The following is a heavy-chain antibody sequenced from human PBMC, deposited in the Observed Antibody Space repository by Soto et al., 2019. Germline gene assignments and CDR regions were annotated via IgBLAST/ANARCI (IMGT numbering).Heavy chain of an antibody. J-gene: IGHJ4*02. V-gene: IGHV1-46*01. Sequence: QVQLVQPGAEVAKPGASVKVSCEARGYTFSRYLIYWVRQAPGQSLEWVGGMNTAGGGTTYGQKFQGRVTMTRDTSTNTVYMEVSSLTSEDTAVYFCARRDSNSWSFDFWGQGTLVTVSS. D-gene: IGHD6-13*01. CDR1: GYTFSRYL. CDR2: MNTAGGGT. CDR3: ARRDSNSWSFDF.